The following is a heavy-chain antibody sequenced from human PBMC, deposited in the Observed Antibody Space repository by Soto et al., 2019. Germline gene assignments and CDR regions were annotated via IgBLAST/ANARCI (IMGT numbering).Heavy chain of an antibody. Sequence: QVQLQESGPGLVKPSETLSLTCTVSGGSISNYYWSWIRQPPGMGLEWIGYIYYTGSTNYNPSLKSRVTISVDTSKNQFPLKLSSVTAADTAVYYWARVGSSWYLGMDVWGQGTTVTVSS. CDR1: GGSISNYY. D-gene: IGHD6-13*01. CDR2: IYYTGST. V-gene: IGHV4-59*01. CDR3: ARVGSSWYLGMDV. J-gene: IGHJ6*02.